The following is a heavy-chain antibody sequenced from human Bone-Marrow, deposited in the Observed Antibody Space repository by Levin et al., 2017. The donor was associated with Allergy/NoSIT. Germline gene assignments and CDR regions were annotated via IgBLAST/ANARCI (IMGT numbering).Heavy chain of an antibody. CDR1: GGSISSSSYY. CDR3: ARDRSVSSSWDGKDAFDI. CDR2: IYYSGST. D-gene: IGHD6-13*01. V-gene: IGHV4-39*07. J-gene: IGHJ3*02. Sequence: SETLSLTCTVSGGSISSSSYYWGWIRQPPGKGLEWIGSIYYSGSTYYNPSLKSRVTISVDTSKNQFSLKLSSVTAADTAVYYCARDRSVSSSWDGKDAFDIWGQGTMVTVSS.